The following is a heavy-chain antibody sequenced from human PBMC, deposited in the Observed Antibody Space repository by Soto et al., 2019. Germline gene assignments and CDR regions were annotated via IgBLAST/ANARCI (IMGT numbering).Heavy chain of an antibody. Sequence: SETLSLTCTVSGGSISSYYWSWIRQPPGKGLEWIGYIYYSGSANYNPSLKSRVTISVDTSKNQFSLKLSSVTAADTAVYYCARHTYVVAYWFDPWGQGTLVTVSS. D-gene: IGHD2-21*01. V-gene: IGHV4-59*08. CDR3: ARHTYVVAYWFDP. CDR1: GGSISSYY. J-gene: IGHJ5*02. CDR2: IYYSGSA.